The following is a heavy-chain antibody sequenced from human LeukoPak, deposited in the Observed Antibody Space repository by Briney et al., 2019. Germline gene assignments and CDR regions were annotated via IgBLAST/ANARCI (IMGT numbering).Heavy chain of an antibody. D-gene: IGHD5/OR15-5a*01. CDR2: ISSSSSYI. CDR1: GFTFSSYG. J-gene: IGHJ3*02. CDR3: ARAKVSPGHDAFDI. Sequence: GGSLRLSCAASGFTFSSYGMNWVRQAPGKGLEWVSSISSSSSYIYYADSVKGRFTISRDNAKNSLYLQMNSLRAEDTAVYYCARAKVSPGHDAFDIWGQGTMVTVSS. V-gene: IGHV3-21*01.